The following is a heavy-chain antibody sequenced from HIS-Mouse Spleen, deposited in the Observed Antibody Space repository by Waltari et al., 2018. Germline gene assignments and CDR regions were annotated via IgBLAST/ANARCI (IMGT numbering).Heavy chain of an antibody. D-gene: IGHD7-27*01. CDR2: INPSSGGT. V-gene: IGHV1-2*02. CDR1: GYTFTGYY. J-gene: IGHJ4*02. Sequence: QVQLVQSGAEVKKPGASVKVSCKASGYTFTGYYMHWVRPAPGQGLEWMGWINPSSGGTNYAQKFQGRVTITRDTSISTAYMELSRLRSDDTAVYYCAREEFSRLGPVGDYWGQGTLVTVSS. CDR3: AREEFSRLGPVGDY.